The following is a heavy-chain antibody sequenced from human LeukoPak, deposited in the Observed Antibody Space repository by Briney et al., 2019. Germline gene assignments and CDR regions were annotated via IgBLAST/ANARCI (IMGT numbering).Heavy chain of an antibody. CDR2: IYSGGST. CDR3: ARALGHYYYYGTDV. CDR1: GFTVSSNY. V-gene: IGHV3-53*01. Sequence: GGSLRLSCAASGFTVSSNYMSWVRQAPGKGLEWVSVIYSGGSTYYADSVKGRFTISRDNSKNTLYLQMNSLRAEDTAVYYCARALGHYYYYGTDVWGQGTTVTVSS. D-gene: IGHD1-26*01. J-gene: IGHJ6*02.